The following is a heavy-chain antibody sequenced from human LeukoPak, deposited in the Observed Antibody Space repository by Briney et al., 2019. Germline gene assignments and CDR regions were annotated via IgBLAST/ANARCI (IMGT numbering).Heavy chain of an antibody. CDR2: IYYSGST. CDR1: GGSISSYY. V-gene: IGHV4-59*01. Sequence: PPETLSLTCTVSGGSISSYYWSWIRQPPGKGLEWIGYIYYSGSTNYNPSLKSRVTISVDTSKNQFSLKLSSVTAADTAVYYCARVGYYYDSSGPDYYFDYWGQGTLVTVSS. D-gene: IGHD3-22*01. CDR3: ARVGYYYDSSGPDYYFDY. J-gene: IGHJ4*02.